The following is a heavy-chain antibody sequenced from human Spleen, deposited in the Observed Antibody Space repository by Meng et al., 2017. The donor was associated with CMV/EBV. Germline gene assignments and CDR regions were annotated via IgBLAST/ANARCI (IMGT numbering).Heavy chain of an antibody. D-gene: IGHD1-26*01. CDR3: ARGGGATAIGGFDY. CDR2: IYHRGST. J-gene: IGHJ4*02. CDR1: GGASSSSNW. V-gene: IGHV4-4*02. Sequence: VCGGASSSSNWWSWVRQPPGKGLEWIGEIYHRGSTNYNPSLKSRVTISVDKSKNQFSLKLSSVTAADTAVYYCARGGGATAIGGFDYWGQGTLVTVSS.